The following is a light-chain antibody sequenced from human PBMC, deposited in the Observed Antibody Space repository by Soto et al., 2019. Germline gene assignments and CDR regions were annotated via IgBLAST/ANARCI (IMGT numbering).Light chain of an antibody. Sequence: DIQMTQSPSSLSASVGDRVTITCRASQGISNYLAWYQQKPGKVPKLLIYAASTLQSGVPSRFSGSGSGTDFTLTISSLQPEDVATYYCQKYNSAPPTPFGQGTKVEIK. J-gene: IGKJ1*01. CDR2: AAS. V-gene: IGKV1-27*01. CDR1: QGISNY. CDR3: QKYNSAPPTP.